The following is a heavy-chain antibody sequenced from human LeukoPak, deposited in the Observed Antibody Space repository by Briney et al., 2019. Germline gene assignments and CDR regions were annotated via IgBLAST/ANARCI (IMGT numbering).Heavy chain of an antibody. CDR3: ARGRRGSIVGARFSAYYFDY. J-gene: IGHJ4*02. CDR1: GGSISSSSYY. CDR2: IYYSGST. D-gene: IGHD1-26*01. V-gene: IGHV4-39*07. Sequence: SETLSLTCTVSGGSISSSSYYWGWIRQPPGKGLEWIGSIYYSGSTYYNPSLKSRVTISVDTSKNQFSLKLSSVTAADTAVYYCARGRRGSIVGARFSAYYFDYWGQGTLITVSS.